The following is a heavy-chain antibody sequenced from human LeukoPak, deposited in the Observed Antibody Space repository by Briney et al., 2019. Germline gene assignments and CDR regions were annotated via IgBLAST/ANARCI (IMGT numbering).Heavy chain of an antibody. CDR2: IIPILGIA. D-gene: IGHD3-9*01. V-gene: IGHV1-69*04. J-gene: IGHJ5*02. Sequence: SVKVSCKASGGTFSSYAISWVRQAPGQGLEWMGRIIPILGIANYAQKFQGRVTITADKSTSTAYMELSSLRSEDTAVYYCARDYVPYYDILTGSNWFDPWGQGTLVTVSS. CDR3: ARDYVPYYDILTGSNWFDP. CDR1: GGTFSSYA.